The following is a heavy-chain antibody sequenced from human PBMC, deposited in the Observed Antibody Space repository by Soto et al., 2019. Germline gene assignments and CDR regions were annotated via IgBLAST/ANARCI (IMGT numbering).Heavy chain of an antibody. CDR2: INHSGST. CDR3: AKGVCNPIQCSGRDDS. D-gene: IGHD3-10*02. V-gene: IGHV4-34*01. J-gene: IGHJ4*02. CDR1: GGSFSGYY. Sequence: SETLSLTCAVYGGSFSGYYWSWIRQPPGKGLEWIGEINHSGSTNYNPSLKSRVTISVDTSKNQFSLKLSSVTAADTAVYYCAKGVCNPIQCSGRDDSWGQGTLVTVSS.